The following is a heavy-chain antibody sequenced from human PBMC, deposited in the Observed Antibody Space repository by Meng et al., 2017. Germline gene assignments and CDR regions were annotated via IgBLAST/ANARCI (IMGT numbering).Heavy chain of an antibody. D-gene: IGHD3-9*01. V-gene: IGHV4-34*01. CDR2: INHSGST. CDR3: ARGRYFDWLSYRYYFDY. CDR1: GGSFSGYY. J-gene: IGHJ4*02. Sequence: QGQLQQWGAGLLKPSETLPLTCAVDGGSFSGYYWSWIRQPPGKGLEWIGEINHSGSTNYNPSLKSRVTISVDTSKNQFSLKLSSVTAADTAVYYCARGRYFDWLSYRYYFDYWGQGTLVTVSS.